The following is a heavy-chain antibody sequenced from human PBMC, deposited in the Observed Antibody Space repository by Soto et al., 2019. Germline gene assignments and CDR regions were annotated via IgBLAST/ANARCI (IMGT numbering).Heavy chain of an antibody. CDR2: ISGSGGST. J-gene: IGHJ4*02. V-gene: IGHV3-23*01. CDR1: GFTFSSYA. D-gene: IGHD3-22*01. Sequence: GGSLRLSCAASGFTFSSYAMSWVRQAPGKGLEWVSAISGSGGSTYYADSVKGRFTISRDNSKNTLYLQMNSLRAEDTAVYYCAKALRTIDYYDSSGYPHYGSAAVYYFDYWGQGTLVTVSS. CDR3: AKALRTIDYYDSSGYPHYGSAAVYYFDY.